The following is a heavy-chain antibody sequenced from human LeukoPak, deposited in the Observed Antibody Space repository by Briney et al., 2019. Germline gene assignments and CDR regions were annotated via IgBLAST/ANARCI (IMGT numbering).Heavy chain of an antibody. V-gene: IGHV3-30*18. J-gene: IGHJ6*02. D-gene: IGHD4-17*01. Sequence: GGSLRLSCAASGFTFSSYGMHWVRQAPGKGLEWVAVISYDGSNKYYADSVKGRFTISRDNSKNTLYLQMNSLRAEDTAVYYCAKDRVGDYVAATLDLHYYYYYYGMDVWGQGTTVTASS. CDR1: GFTFSSYG. CDR2: ISYDGSNK. CDR3: AKDRVGDYVAATLDLHYYYYYYGMDV.